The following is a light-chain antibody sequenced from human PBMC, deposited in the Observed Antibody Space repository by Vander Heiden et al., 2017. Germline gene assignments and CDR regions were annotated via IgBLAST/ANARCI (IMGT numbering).Light chain of an antibody. CDR3: SSYTGSSSLL. J-gene: IGLJ2*01. CDR2: DVT. V-gene: IGLV2-14*03. CDR1: SSDVGGYDF. Sequence: QSALTQPASVSGSPGPSITISCTGTSSDVGGYDFVSWYQQHPGKAPKLMIYDVTVRPSGVSNRFSGSKSGNTASLTISGLQAEDEADYYCSSYTGSSSLLFGGGTKLTVL.